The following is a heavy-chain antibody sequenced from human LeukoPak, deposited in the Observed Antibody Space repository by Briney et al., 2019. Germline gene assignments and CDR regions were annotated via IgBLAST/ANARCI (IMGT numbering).Heavy chain of an antibody. CDR2: IYYSGST. CDR3: ARDRGPYRYCSGGSCYHYFDY. CDR1: GGSISSYY. V-gene: IGHV4-59*01. Sequence: SETLSLTCTVSGGSISSYYWSWIRQPPGKGLEWIGYIYYSGSTNYNPSLKSRVTISVDTPKNQFSLKLSSVTAADTAVYYCARDRGPYRYCSGGSCYHYFDYWGQGTLVTVSS. D-gene: IGHD2-15*01. J-gene: IGHJ4*02.